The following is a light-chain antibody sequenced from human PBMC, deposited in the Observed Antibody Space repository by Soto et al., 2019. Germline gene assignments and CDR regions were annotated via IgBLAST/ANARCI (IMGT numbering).Light chain of an antibody. CDR1: RSNIGGNF. Sequence: QSVLTQPPSASGTPGQRVTISCSGSRSNIGGNFVLWYQQVPGTAPKFLIYSDNERPSGVPDRFSASKSGTSASLAISGLQSEDEADYYCASWDDTLQGRVFGGGTKLTVL. V-gene: IGLV1-44*01. J-gene: IGLJ3*02. CDR3: ASWDDTLQGRV. CDR2: SDN.